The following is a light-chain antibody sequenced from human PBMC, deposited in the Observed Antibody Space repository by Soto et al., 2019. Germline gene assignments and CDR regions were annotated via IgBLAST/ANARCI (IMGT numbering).Light chain of an antibody. J-gene: IGKJ1*01. V-gene: IGKV1-39*01. CDR3: QQSYSSSWT. CDR1: QSISNS. Sequence: IQLTQSPSSLSASVGDRVTITCRSSQSISNSLNWYQQKPGKSPNLLIYGTSGLQSGVSSRFNGSGSGTDFTLTISSMQREDFANYLCQQSYSSSWTFGQGTKVDIK. CDR2: GTS.